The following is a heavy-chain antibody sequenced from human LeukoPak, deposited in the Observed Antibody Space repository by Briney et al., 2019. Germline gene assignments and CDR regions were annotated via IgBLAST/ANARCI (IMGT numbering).Heavy chain of an antibody. V-gene: IGHV3-30*18. Sequence: GGSPRLSCAASGFTFSSYGMHWVRQAPGKGLEWVAVISYDGSNKYYADSVKGRFTISRDNSKNTLYLQMNSLRAEDTAVYYCANTVVVYWGQGTLVTVSS. CDR2: ISYDGSNK. CDR3: ANTVVVY. J-gene: IGHJ4*02. D-gene: IGHD4-23*01. CDR1: GFTFSSYG.